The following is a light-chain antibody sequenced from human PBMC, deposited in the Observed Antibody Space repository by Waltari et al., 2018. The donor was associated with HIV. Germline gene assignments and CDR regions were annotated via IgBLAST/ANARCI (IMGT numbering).Light chain of an antibody. J-gene: IGLJ1*01. CDR3: CSYAGSNTHV. CDR2: EVS. V-gene: IGLV2-23*02. Sequence: QSALPQPASVSGSPGQSITISCTGTSSDVGRYNLFSWYQQHPGKAPKLMIYEVSKRPSGVSNRFSASKSANTASLTISGLQAEDEADYYCCSYAGSNTHVFGTGTKVTVL. CDR1: SSDVGRYNL.